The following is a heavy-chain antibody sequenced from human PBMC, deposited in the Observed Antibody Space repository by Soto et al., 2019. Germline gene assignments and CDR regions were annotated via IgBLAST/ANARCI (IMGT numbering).Heavy chain of an antibody. V-gene: IGHV3-72*01. Sequence: GGSLRLSCAGSGFSFSDHFMNWVRQAPGKGLEWVARTKNKRNGYATEYAASVKGRFTVSRDDSDNSLFLQMNRLQTEDMAVYYCAKDISSGWYGTSGYKQEYYFDYWGQGTLVTVSS. D-gene: IGHD6-19*01. CDR3: AKDISSGWYGTSGYKQEYYFDY. CDR1: GFSFSDHF. CDR2: TKNKRNGYAT. J-gene: IGHJ4*02.